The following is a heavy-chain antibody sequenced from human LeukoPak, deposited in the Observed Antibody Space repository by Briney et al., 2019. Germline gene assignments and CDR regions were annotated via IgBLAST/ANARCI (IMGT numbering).Heavy chain of an antibody. V-gene: IGHV4-38-2*02. Sequence: SETLSLTCTVSGYSISTGYYWGWIRQPPGKGLEWIGEINHSGSTNYNPSLKSRVTISVDTSKNQFSLKLSSVTAADTAVYYCARLYYYDSSDTKGGYWGQGTLVTVSS. CDR3: ARLYYYDSSDTKGGY. D-gene: IGHD3-22*01. J-gene: IGHJ4*02. CDR2: INHSGST. CDR1: GYSISTGYY.